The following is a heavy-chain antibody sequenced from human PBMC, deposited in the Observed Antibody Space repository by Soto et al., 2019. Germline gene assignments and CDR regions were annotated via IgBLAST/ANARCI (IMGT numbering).Heavy chain of an antibody. D-gene: IGHD6-19*01. Sequence: GGSLRLSCAASGFTFSSYWMHWVRQAPGKGLVWVSRINSDGSSTSYADTVKGRFTISRDNDKNTLYLQMNSLRAEDTAVYYCARGGQWLPTANYMDVWGKGTTDTVSS. V-gene: IGHV3-74*01. J-gene: IGHJ6*03. CDR1: GFTFSSYW. CDR2: INSDGSST. CDR3: ARGGQWLPTANYMDV.